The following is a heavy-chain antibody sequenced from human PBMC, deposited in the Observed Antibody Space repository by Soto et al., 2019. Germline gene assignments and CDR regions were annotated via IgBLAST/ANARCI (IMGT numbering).Heavy chain of an antibody. Sequence: PGGSLRLSCAASGFTFSSYGMHWVRQAPGKGLEWVAVISYDGSNKYYADSVKGRFTISRDNSKNTLYLQMNSLRAEDTAVYYCAKDFQDTSYYYYYGMDVWGQGTTVTVSS. CDR3: AKDFQDTSYYYYYGMDV. D-gene: IGHD2-15*01. V-gene: IGHV3-30*18. CDR1: GFTFSSYG. CDR2: ISYDGSNK. J-gene: IGHJ6*02.